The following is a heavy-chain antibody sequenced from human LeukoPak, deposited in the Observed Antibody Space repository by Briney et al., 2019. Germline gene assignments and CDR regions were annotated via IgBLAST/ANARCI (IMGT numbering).Heavy chain of an antibody. CDR1: GFTFSGYW. CDR3: ARGTGSYIPDY. V-gene: IGHV3-74*01. J-gene: IGHJ4*02. Sequence: GGSLRLSCAASGFTFSGYWMHWVRQAPGKGLVWVSRINSDGSSINYADSVKGRFTISRDNAKNTLYLQMNSLRAEDTAVYYCARGTGSYIPDYWGQGTLVTVSS. CDR2: INSDGSSI. D-gene: IGHD6-6*01.